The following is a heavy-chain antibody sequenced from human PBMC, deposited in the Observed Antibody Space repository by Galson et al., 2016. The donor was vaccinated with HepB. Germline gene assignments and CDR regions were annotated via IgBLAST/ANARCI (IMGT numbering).Heavy chain of an antibody. J-gene: IGHJ6*02. D-gene: IGHD2-2*01. CDR3: ARDPPEDQGMDV. CDR1: GFTFNSYA. CDR2: ISGGGSTT. V-gene: IGHV3-23*01. Sequence: SLRLSCAASGFTFNSYAMTWVRLTPGKGLEGVSTISGGGSTTYYADSVKGRFSITRDTSKYHLHLYMSTSVTPEDTAVYYCARDPPEDQGMDVWGQGTTVTVSS.